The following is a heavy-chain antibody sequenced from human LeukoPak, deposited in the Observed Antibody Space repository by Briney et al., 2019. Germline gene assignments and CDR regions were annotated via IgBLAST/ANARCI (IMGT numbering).Heavy chain of an antibody. CDR2: IYSSGSA. D-gene: IGHD3-22*01. Sequence: SETLSLTCTVSGGPISSYYWSWIRQPPGKGLEWIGYIYSSGSANYNPSLKSRVIISGDTSKNQISLNLTSVTAADTAVYFCARHRDYYDTWGHGTLVTVSS. CDR3: ARHRDYYDT. CDR1: GGPISSYY. V-gene: IGHV4-59*08. J-gene: IGHJ4*01.